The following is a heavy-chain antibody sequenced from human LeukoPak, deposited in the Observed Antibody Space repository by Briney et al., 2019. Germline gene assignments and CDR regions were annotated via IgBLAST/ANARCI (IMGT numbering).Heavy chain of an antibody. CDR1: GGTFSSYA. CDR2: IIPILGIA. V-gene: IGHV1-69*04. D-gene: IGHD1-1*01. CDR3: ARGFEVNWSDSYYYYGMDV. Sequence: GASVKVSCKASGGTFSSYAISWVRQTPGEGREWMGRIIPILGIANYAQKFQGRVTMTRNTSISTACMELSSLRSEDPAVYYCARGFEVNWSDSYYYYGMDVWGQGTTATVSS. J-gene: IGHJ6*02.